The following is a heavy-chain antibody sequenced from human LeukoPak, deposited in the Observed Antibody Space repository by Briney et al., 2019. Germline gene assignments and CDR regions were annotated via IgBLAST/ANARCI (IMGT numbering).Heavy chain of an antibody. J-gene: IGHJ4*02. CDR3: ATVRGAVSD. D-gene: IGHD3-10*01. V-gene: IGHV4-59*12. CDR1: GGSISSYY. CDR2: IYYSGST. Sequence: PSETLSLTCTVSGGSISSYYWSWIRQPPGKGLEWIGYIYYSGSTNYNPSLKSRVTMSVDTSKNQFYLKLSSMTAADTAVYYCATVRGAVSDWGQGTLVTVSS.